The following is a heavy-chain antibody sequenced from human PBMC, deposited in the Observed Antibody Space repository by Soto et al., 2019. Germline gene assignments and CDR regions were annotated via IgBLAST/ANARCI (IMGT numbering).Heavy chain of an antibody. D-gene: IGHD3-10*01. CDR2: ISGSGGST. Sequence: EVQLLESGGGLVQPGGSLRLSCAASGFTFSSYAMSWVRQAPGKGLEWVSAISGSGGSTYYADSVKGRFTISRDNSKNTLYLQMNSLRAEDTAVYYCAKGPNVLPWFGGNGEWFDPWGQGTLVTVSS. CDR3: AKGPNVLPWFGGNGEWFDP. CDR1: GFTFSSYA. V-gene: IGHV3-23*01. J-gene: IGHJ5*02.